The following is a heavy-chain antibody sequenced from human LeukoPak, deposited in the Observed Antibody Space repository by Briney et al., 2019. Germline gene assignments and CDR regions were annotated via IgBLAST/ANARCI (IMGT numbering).Heavy chain of an antibody. D-gene: IGHD1-26*01. CDR3: AGLVGATDFDY. V-gene: IGHV3-30-3*01. Sequence: GGSLRLSCAASGFTFSSYAMRWVRQAPGKGLEWVAVISYDGSNKYYADSVKGRFTISRDNSKNTLYLQMNSLRAEDTAVYYCAGLVGATDFDYWGQGTLVTVSS. CDR1: GFTFSSYA. CDR2: ISYDGSNK. J-gene: IGHJ4*02.